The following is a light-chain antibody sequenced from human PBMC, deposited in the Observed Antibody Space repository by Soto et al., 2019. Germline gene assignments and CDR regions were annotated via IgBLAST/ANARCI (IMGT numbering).Light chain of an antibody. Sequence: IQLTQAPSFLPASGGDRVTINSRASQGSSNYSAWYQRKSGKAPNLLIYPASTLQSWFPSTFIGSGSGTELTLTTSSDQPEDVATYSCRGLNSYPLTFGGGTNVEIK. CDR1: QGSSNY. CDR3: RGLNSYPLT. CDR2: PAS. J-gene: IGKJ4*01. V-gene: IGKV1-9*01.